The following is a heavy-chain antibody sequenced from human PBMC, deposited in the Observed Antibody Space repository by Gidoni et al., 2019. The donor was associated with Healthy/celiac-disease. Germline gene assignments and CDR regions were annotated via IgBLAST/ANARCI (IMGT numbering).Heavy chain of an antibody. J-gene: IGHJ5*02. CDR1: GFTFSGSA. D-gene: IGHD6-19*01. CDR3: TRRMAGTVAVYPFDP. V-gene: IGHV3-73*02. Sequence: EVQLVESGGGLVQPGGSLKLSCAASGFTFSGSAMHWVRQASGKGLEWVGRIRSKANSYATAYAASVKGRFTISRDDSKNTAYLQMNSLKTEDTAVYYCTRRMAGTVAVYPFDPWGQGTLVTVSS. CDR2: IRSKANSYAT.